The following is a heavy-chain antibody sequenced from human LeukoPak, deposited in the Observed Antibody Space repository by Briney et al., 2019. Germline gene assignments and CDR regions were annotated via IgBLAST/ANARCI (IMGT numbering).Heavy chain of an antibody. J-gene: IGHJ6*02. D-gene: IGHD3-10*01. CDR2: IYHSGST. V-gene: IGHV4-30-2*01. CDR1: GGSISSGGYY. Sequence: PSQTLSLTCTVSGGSISSGGYYWSWIRQPPGKGLEWVGYIYHSGSTNYNPSLKSRVTISVDTSKNQFSLKLSSVTAADTAVYYCARGPRLWFGENYYYYGMDVWGQGTTVTVSS. CDR3: ARGPRLWFGENYYYYGMDV.